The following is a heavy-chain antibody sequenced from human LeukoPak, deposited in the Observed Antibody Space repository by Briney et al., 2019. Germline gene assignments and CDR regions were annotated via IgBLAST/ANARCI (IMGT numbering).Heavy chain of an antibody. J-gene: IGHJ4*02. CDR2: ISSSSSYI. CDR3: AKVAKYYYGSETYYFFEH. D-gene: IGHD3-10*01. V-gene: IGHV3-21*01. Sequence: GGSLRLSCVASGFTFSSYSMNWVRQAPGKGLEWVSSISSSSSYISYADSVKGRFTISRDNAKNSLYLQMNSLRAEDTAVYYCAKVAKYYYGSETYYFFEHWGQGTPVTAS. CDR1: GFTFSSYS.